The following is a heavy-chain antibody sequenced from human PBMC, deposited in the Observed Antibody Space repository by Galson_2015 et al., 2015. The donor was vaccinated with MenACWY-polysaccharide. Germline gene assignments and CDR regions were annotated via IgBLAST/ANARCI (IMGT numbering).Heavy chain of an antibody. D-gene: IGHD4-17*01. CDR1: RYTFTNYD. CDR2: MNPKSGYS. Sequence: SVKVSCKASRYTFTNYDINWVRLAPGQGLEWMAWMNPKSGYSGYAQKFHGRVTLTKDTSISTAYLELSSLRSEDTAMYYCARTNGDLDFWGQGTLITVSS. CDR3: ARTNGDLDF. V-gene: IGHV1-8*01. J-gene: IGHJ4*02.